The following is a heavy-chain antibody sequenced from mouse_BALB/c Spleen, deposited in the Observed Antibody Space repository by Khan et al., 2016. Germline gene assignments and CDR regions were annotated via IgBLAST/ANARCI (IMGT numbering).Heavy chain of an antibody. CDR2: IDPENGNS. J-gene: IGHJ2*01. CDR1: GFNIKDYY. V-gene: IGHV14-1*02. Sequence: VQLQQSGAELVRPGALVKLTCKASGFNIKDYYMHWVKQRPEQGLEWIGWIDPENGNSIYDPKFQGKASITADTSSNTAYLQVNSLTSEDTAVYYCARSPYFFDYWGHGTTLTVSS. CDR3: ARSPYFFDY.